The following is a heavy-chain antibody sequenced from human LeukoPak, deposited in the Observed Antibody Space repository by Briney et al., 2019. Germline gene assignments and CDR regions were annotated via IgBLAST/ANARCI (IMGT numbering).Heavy chain of an antibody. Sequence: PGGSLRLSCAASGFTFSSYAMSWVRQAPGKGLEWVSAISGSGGSTYYADSVKGRFTISRDNSKNTLYPQMNSLRAEDTAVYYCAKVSMATRGFDYWGQGTLVTVSS. CDR1: GFTFSSYA. CDR3: AKVSMATRGFDY. V-gene: IGHV3-23*01. J-gene: IGHJ4*02. CDR2: ISGSGGST. D-gene: IGHD5-12*01.